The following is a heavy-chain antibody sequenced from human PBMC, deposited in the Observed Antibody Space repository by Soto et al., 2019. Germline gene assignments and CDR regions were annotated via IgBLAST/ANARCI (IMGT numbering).Heavy chain of an antibody. D-gene: IGHD3-10*01. CDR2: TRNKANRYTT. CDR3: VRVRGGGTYHFDY. V-gene: IGHV3-72*01. J-gene: IGHJ4*02. CDR1: GFTFSDHY. Sequence: PGGSLRLSCAASGFTFSDHYMDWVRRAPGKGLEWVGRTRNKANRYTTEYAASVKGRFTISRDDSKNLLYLQMNSLKTDDTAVYYCVRVRGGGTYHFDYWGQGTLVTVSS.